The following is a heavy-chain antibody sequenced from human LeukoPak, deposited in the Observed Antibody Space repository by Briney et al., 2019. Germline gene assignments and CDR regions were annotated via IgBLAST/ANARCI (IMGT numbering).Heavy chain of an antibody. CDR2: ISYDGSNK. V-gene: IGHV3-30*18. CDR3: AKGGYDDAMALDY. J-gene: IGHJ4*02. Sequence: PGGSLRLSCAASGFTFSSYGMHWVRQAPGKGLEWVAVISYDGSNKYYADSVKGRFTISRDNSKNTLYLQMNSLGAEDTAVYYCAKGGYDDAMALDYWGQGTLVTVSS. D-gene: IGHD5-12*01. CDR1: GFTFSSYG.